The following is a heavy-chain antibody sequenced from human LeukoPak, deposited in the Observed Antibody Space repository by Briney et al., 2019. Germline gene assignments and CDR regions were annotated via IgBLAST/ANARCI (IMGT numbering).Heavy chain of an antibody. CDR2: IYYSGST. Sequence: SETLSLTCTVSGGSISSYYWSWIRQPPGKRLEWIGHIYYSGSTNYNPSLKSRVTISVDTSKSQFSLKLSSVTAADTAVYYCASRSSIWSGYQDTLYYFDSWGQGTLVTVSS. D-gene: IGHD3-3*01. J-gene: IGHJ4*02. CDR1: GGSISSYY. V-gene: IGHV4-59*01. CDR3: ASRSSIWSGYQDTLYYFDS.